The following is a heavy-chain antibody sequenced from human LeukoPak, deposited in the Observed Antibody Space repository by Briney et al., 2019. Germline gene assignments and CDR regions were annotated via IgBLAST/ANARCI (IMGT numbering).Heavy chain of an antibody. Sequence: TGGSLRLSCAASGFTFSSYSMNWVRQAPGKGLEWVSSISSSSSYIYYADSVKGRFTISRDNAKNSLYLQMNSLRAEDTAVYYCARDLTYDYVWGSYRGNDAFDIWGQGTMVTVSS. CDR1: GFTFSSYS. CDR3: ARDLTYDYVWGSYRGNDAFDI. J-gene: IGHJ3*02. CDR2: ISSSSSYI. V-gene: IGHV3-21*01. D-gene: IGHD3-16*02.